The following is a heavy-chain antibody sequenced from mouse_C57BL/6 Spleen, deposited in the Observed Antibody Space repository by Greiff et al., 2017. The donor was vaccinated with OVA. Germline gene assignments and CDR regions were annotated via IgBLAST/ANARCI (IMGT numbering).Heavy chain of an antibody. J-gene: IGHJ2*01. CDR1: GYTFTDYY. CDR2: INPNNGGT. V-gene: IGHV1-26*01. CDR3: ARWGPEGFDY. Sequence: EVQLQQSGPELVKPGASVKLSCKASGYTFTDYYMNWVKQSHGKSLEWIGDINPNNGGTSYKQKFKGKATLTVDKSSSTAYMQLRSLTSEDSADYYCARWGPEGFDYWGQGTTLTVSS.